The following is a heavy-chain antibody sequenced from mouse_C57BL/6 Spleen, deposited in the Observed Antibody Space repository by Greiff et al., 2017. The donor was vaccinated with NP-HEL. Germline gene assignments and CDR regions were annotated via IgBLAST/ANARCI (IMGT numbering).Heavy chain of an antibody. D-gene: IGHD2-2*01. CDR3: ARSRTMVTTGFDY. J-gene: IGHJ2*01. V-gene: IGHV1-59*01. CDR2: IDPSDSYT. Sequence: VQLQQSGAELVRPGTSVKLSCKASGYTFTSYWMHWVKQRPGQGLEWIGVIDPSDSYTNYNQKFKGKATLTVDTSSSTAYMQLSSLTSEDSAVYYCARSRTMVTTGFDYWGQGTTLTVSS. CDR1: GYTFTSYW.